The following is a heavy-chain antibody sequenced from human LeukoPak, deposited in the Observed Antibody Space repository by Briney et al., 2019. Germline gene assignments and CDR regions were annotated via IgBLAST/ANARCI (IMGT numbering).Heavy chain of an antibody. J-gene: IGHJ4*02. D-gene: IGHD3-22*01. CDR1: GGTFSSYA. Sequence: SVKVSCKASGGTFSSYAISWVRQAPGQGLEWMGGIIPIFGTANYAQKFQGRVTVTTDESTSTAYMELSSLRSEDTAVYYCARSYYYDSSGYLDYWGQGTLVTVSS. CDR2: IIPIFGTA. CDR3: ARSYYYDSSGYLDY. V-gene: IGHV1-69*05.